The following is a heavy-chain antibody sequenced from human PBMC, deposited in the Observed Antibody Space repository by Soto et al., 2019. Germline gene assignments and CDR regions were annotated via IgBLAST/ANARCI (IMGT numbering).Heavy chain of an antibody. CDR3: APWFGAFDY. CDR1: GFTFSSYG. J-gene: IGHJ4*02. CDR2: ISYEGSNK. V-gene: IGHV3-30*03. D-gene: IGHD3-10*01. Sequence: QVQLVESGGGVVQPGRSRRLSCAASGFTFSSYGMHWVRQAPGKGLEWVAVISYEGSNKYYADSVKGRFTISRDNSKNTLYLQMNSLRAEDTAVYYCAPWFGAFDYWGQGTLVTVSS.